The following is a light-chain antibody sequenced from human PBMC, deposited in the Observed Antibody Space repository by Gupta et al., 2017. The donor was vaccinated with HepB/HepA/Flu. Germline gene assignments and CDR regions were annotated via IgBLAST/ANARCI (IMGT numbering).Light chain of an antibody. V-gene: IGKV2-28*01. Sequence: DIVMTQSPLSLPVTPGEPASISCRSSQSLLHSNGYNYLDWYLQKPGPSPHLLIYLGSNRASGATDRFSGSGSGTVFTLKIRRVEDEEVGVYYCRDDRQTPWTFGQGTKVEIK. CDR3: RDDRQTPWT. CDR1: QSLLHSNGYNY. J-gene: IGKJ1*01. CDR2: LGS.